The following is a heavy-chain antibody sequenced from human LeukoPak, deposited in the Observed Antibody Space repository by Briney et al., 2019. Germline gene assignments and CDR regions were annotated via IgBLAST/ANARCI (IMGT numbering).Heavy chain of an antibody. D-gene: IGHD3-22*01. Sequence: PGGSLRLSCSASGFTFSVYAIHWVRQAPGKGLEYVSTIISNGGSTYYADSVKGRFTISRDNSKNTLYLQMNSLRAEDTAVYYCAKGVLSMIVVVIVDYWGQGTLVTVSS. CDR1: GFTFSVYA. CDR2: IISNGGST. J-gene: IGHJ4*02. CDR3: AKGVLSMIVVVIVDY. V-gene: IGHV3-64*04.